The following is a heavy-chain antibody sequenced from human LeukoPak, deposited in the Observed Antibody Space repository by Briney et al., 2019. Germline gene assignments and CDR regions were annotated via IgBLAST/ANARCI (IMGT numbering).Heavy chain of an antibody. Sequence: SETLSLTCTVSGGSISSYYWSWIRQPPGKGLEWIGYIYYSGSTNYNPSLKSRVTISVDTSKNQFSLKLSSVTAADTAVYYCARSGYYTRHFDYWGQGTLVTVSS. D-gene: IGHD3-3*01. CDR2: IYYSGST. J-gene: IGHJ4*02. CDR3: ARSGYYTRHFDY. V-gene: IGHV4-59*08. CDR1: GGSISSYY.